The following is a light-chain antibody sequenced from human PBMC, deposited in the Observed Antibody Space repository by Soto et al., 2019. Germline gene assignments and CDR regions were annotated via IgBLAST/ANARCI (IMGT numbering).Light chain of an antibody. CDR3: GTWDSSLSAVV. J-gene: IGLJ2*01. CDR2: DND. CDR1: SSNIGNNY. Sequence: QSVLTQPPSVSAAPGQKVTISCSGGSSNIGNNYLSWYQQLPGTAPKLLIYDNDKRPSGIPDRFSGSKSGTSATLGITGLQTGDEADYYCGTWDSSLSAVVFGGGTQLTVL. V-gene: IGLV1-51*01.